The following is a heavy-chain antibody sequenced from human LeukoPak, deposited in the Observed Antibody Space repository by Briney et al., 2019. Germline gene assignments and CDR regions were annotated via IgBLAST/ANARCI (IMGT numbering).Heavy chain of an antibody. D-gene: IGHD3-22*01. V-gene: IGHV1-46*01. Sequence: ASVKVSCKASGYTFIGYYMHWVRQAPGQGLEWMGIINPSGGSTSYAQKFQGRVTMTRDMSTSTVYMELSSLRSEDTAVYYCARDRPYYYDSSGYYPGAYYYYYMDVWGKGTTVTVSS. J-gene: IGHJ6*03. CDR2: INPSGGST. CDR3: ARDRPYYYDSSGYYPGAYYYYYMDV. CDR1: GYTFIGYY.